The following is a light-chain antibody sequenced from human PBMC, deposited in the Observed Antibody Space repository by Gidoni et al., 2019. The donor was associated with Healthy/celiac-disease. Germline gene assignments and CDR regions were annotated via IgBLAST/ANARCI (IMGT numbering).Light chain of an antibody. J-gene: IGKJ3*01. CDR1: QSISSY. Sequence: DIQMSQSPSSLSSSVGDRVTITCRASQSISSYLNWYQQKPGKAPKFLSYAASSLQSGVPSRFSGSGSGTDFNLTISSLQPEDFATYYCQQSYSTPLTFGPGTKVDIK. CDR3: QQSYSTPLT. CDR2: AAS. V-gene: IGKV1-39*01.